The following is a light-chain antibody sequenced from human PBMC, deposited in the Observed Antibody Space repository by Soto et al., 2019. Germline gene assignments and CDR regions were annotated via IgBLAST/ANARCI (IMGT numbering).Light chain of an antibody. CDR2: AAS. CDR1: QGISSA. CDR3: QQFNSYPLT. J-gene: IGKJ4*01. Sequence: AIQLTQSPSALSASLGDRVSFTCRASQGISSALAWYQQKPGKPPKLLIYAASSLEGGVPSRFSGSGSGTDFTLTISRLQPEDFATYYCQQFNSYPLTFGGGTKVEIK. V-gene: IGKV1-13*02.